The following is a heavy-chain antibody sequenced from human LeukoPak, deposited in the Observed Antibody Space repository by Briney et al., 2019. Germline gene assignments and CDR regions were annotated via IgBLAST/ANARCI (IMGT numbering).Heavy chain of an antibody. Sequence: SETLSLTCAVSGGSISSSNWWSWVRQPPGKGLEWIGEIYHSGSTNYNPSLKSRVTISVDKSKNQFSLKLSSVTAADTAVYYCARLPHPGYYYYYMDVWGKGTTVTISS. V-gene: IGHV4-4*02. CDR3: ARLPHPGYYYYYMDV. J-gene: IGHJ6*03. CDR1: GGSISSSNW. CDR2: IYHSGST.